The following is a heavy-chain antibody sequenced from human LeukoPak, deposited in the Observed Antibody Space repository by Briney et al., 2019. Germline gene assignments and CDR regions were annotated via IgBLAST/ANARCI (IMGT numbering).Heavy chain of an antibody. Sequence: PVRSLRLSCAASGFTFSSYAMSWVRQAPGKGLEWVSAISGSGGSTYYADSVKGRFTISRDNSKNTQYLQMNSLRAEDTAVYYCAKYSSGWYQNWFDPWGQGTLVTVSS. CDR1: GFTFSSYA. D-gene: IGHD6-19*01. V-gene: IGHV3-23*01. J-gene: IGHJ5*02. CDR2: ISGSGGST. CDR3: AKYSSGWYQNWFDP.